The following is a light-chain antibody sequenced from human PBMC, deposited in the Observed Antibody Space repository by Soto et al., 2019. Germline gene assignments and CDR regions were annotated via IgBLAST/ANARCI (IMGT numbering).Light chain of an antibody. CDR3: SSYTSSSTPVV. CDR1: SSDVGGYGF. J-gene: IGLJ2*01. CDR2: EVS. V-gene: IGLV2-14*01. Sequence: QSALTQPASVSGSPGQSITISCTGTSSDVGGYGFVSWYQQHPDKAPKLMIYEVSNRPSGVSNRFSGSKSGNTASLTISGLQAEDEADYYCSSYTSSSTPVVFGGGTKLTVL.